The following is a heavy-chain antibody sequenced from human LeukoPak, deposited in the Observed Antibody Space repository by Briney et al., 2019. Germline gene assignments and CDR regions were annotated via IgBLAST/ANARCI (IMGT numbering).Heavy chain of an antibody. D-gene: IGHD3-10*01. J-gene: IGHJ6*03. CDR2: ISWNSGSI. CDR3: AKGDGITMVRGIIMDPGYMDV. Sequence: PGGPLRLSCAASGFTFDDYAMHWVRQAPGKGLEWVSGISWNSGSIGYADSVKGRFTISRDNAKNSLYLQMNSLRAEDMALYYCAKGDGITMVRGIIMDPGYMDVWGKGTTVTVSS. V-gene: IGHV3-9*03. CDR1: GFTFDDYA.